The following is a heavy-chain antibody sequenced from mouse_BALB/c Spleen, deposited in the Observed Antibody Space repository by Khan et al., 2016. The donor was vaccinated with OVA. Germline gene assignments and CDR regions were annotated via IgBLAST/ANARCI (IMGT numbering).Heavy chain of an antibody. D-gene: IGHD2-14*01. J-gene: IGHJ3*01. Sequence: LEESGAELARPGASVKMSCKASGYTFTSYTIHWIKKRPGQGLEWIRYINPSNGYTNYNQKFKDKATLTTDKSSTTAYLQLSSLTSDDSAVYNCVRDGAYHRNDGWFAYWGQGTLVTVSA. V-gene: IGHV1-4*01. CDR3: VRDGAYHRNDGWFAY. CDR1: GYTFTSYT. CDR2: INPSNGYT.